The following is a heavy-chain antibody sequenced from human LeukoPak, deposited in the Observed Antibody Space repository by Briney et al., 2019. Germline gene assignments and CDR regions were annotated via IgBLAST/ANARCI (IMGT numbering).Heavy chain of an antibody. CDR2: INHSGIT. D-gene: IGHD3-10*01. V-gene: IGHV4-34*01. J-gene: IGHJ4*02. Sequence: SETLSLTCAVYGGSFSGYYWTWIRQPPGKGLEWIGEINHSGITNYNPSLKSRVTISVDTSKNQFSLKLSSVTAADTAVYYCASWFWDGSGDYWGQGTLVTVSS. CDR3: ASWFWDGSGDY. CDR1: GGSFSGYY.